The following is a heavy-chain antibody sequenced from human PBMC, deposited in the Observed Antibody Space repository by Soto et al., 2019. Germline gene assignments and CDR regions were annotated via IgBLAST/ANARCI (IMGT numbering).Heavy chain of an antibody. CDR1: VFTFSDYY. CDR3: ARDPTTVARDY. D-gene: IGHD6-19*01. J-gene: IGHJ4*02. Sequence: GGSLRLSCAASVFTFSDYYMSWIRQAPGKGLEWVSYISSSGSTIYYADSVKGRFTISRDNAKNSLYLQMNSLRAEDTAVYYCARDPTTVARDYWGQGTLVTVSS. V-gene: IGHV3-11*01. CDR2: ISSSGSTI.